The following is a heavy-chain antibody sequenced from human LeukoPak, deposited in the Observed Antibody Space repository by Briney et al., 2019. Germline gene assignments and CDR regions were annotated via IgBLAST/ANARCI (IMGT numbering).Heavy chain of an antibody. J-gene: IGHJ3*02. CDR2: IYYSGST. V-gene: IGHV4-39*01. D-gene: IGHD3-22*01. Sequence: PSETLSLTCTVPGGSISSSSYYWGWIRQPPGKGLEWIGSIYYSGSTYYNPSLKSRVTISVDTSKNQFSLKLSSVTAADTAVYYCARRDSFTMIVVDDPPAFDIWGQGTMVTVSS. CDR3: ARRDSFTMIVVDDPPAFDI. CDR1: GGSISSSSYY.